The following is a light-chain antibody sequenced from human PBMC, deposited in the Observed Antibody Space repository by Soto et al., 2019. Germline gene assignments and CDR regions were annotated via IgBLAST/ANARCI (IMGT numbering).Light chain of an antibody. CDR1: QSISSW. V-gene: IGKV1-5*01. CDR2: DAS. CDR3: QQYNSYLL. Sequence: DIQMTQSPSTLSASVGDRVTITCRASQSISSWLAWYQQKPGKAPKLLIYDASSLESGVPSRFSGSGSGTEFTLNISSLQPDDFATYYCQQYNSYLLFGGGTKVEIK. J-gene: IGKJ4*01.